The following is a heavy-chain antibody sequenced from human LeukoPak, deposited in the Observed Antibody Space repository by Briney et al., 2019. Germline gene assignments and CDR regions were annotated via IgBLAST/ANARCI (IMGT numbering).Heavy chain of an antibody. D-gene: IGHD3-3*01. CDR1: GGSISSYY. Sequence: SETLSLTCTASGGSISSYYWSWIRQPPGKGLEWIGYIYYSGSTNYNPSLKSRVTISVDTSKNQFSLKLSSVTAADTAVYYCARVWLRFLGTDGYMDVWGKGTTVTVSS. CDR2: IYYSGST. V-gene: IGHV4-59*01. CDR3: ARVWLRFLGTDGYMDV. J-gene: IGHJ6*03.